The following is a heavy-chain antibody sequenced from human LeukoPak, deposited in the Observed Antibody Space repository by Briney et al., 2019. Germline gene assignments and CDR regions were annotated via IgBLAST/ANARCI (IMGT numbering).Heavy chain of an antibody. CDR3: AKEFDPASGYYYYMDV. V-gene: IGHV3-30*02. J-gene: IGHJ6*03. CDR2: VRYDGSNK. Sequence: GGSLRLYCVASGFTFSSYGMHWVRRAPGKGLEWVAFVRYDGSNKYCLDSVKGQFTISRDNSKNTLYLQMNSLRPEDTAAYYCAKEFDPASGYYYYMDVWGKGTTVTVS. D-gene: IGHD1-26*01. CDR1: GFTFSSYG.